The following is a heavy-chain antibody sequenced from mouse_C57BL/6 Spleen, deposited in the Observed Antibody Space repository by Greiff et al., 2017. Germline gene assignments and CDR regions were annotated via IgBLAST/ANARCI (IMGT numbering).Heavy chain of an antibody. CDR3: TRDWFLDY. CDR2: IDPETGGT. Sequence: VQLQESGAELVRPGASVTLSCKASGYTFTDYEMHWVKQTPVHGLEWIGAIDPETGGTAYNQKFKGKAILTADKSSSTAYMELRSLTSEDSAVYYCTRDWFLDYWGQGTTLTVSS. D-gene: IGHD2-2*01. CDR1: GYTFTDYE. J-gene: IGHJ2*01. V-gene: IGHV1-15*01.